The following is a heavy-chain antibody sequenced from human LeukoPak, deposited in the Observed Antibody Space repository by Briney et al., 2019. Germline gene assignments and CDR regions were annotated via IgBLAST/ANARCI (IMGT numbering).Heavy chain of an antibody. Sequence: GRSLRLFCAASGFTFDDYAMHWVRQAPGKGLEWVSGISWNSGSIGYADSVKGRFTISRDNAKNSLYLQMNSLRAEDTALYYCAKDGLWLGEDYYYMDVWGKGTTVTVSS. CDR2: ISWNSGSI. CDR3: AKDGLWLGEDYYYMDV. D-gene: IGHD3-10*01. CDR1: GFTFDDYA. V-gene: IGHV3-9*01. J-gene: IGHJ6*03.